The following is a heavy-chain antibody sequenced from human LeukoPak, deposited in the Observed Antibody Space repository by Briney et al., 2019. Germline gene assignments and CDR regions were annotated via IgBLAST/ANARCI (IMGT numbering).Heavy chain of an antibody. V-gene: IGHV3-23*01. CDR2: ITGSGGST. CDR3: AKSGYSTKGDFDY. J-gene: IGHJ4*02. D-gene: IGHD6-13*01. CDR1: GFTFSSYA. Sequence: PGGSLRLSCAASGFTFSSYAMSWVRPAPGKGLEWVSAITGSGGSTYYADSVKGRFTISRDNSKNTLYVQMNSLRAEDTAVYYCAKSGYSTKGDFDYWGQGTLVTVSS.